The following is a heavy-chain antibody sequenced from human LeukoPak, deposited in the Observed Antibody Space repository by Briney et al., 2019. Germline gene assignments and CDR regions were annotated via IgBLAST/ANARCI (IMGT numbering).Heavy chain of an antibody. CDR3: ARDEGTYYYDSSGYYYNY. D-gene: IGHD3-22*01. CDR1: GYTFTCYY. Sequence: ASVKVSCKASGYTFTCYYMHWVRQAPGQGLEWMGWINPNSGGTNYAQKFQGRVTMTRDTSISTAYMELSRLRSDDTAVYYCARDEGTYYYDSSGYYYNYWGQGTLVTVSS. J-gene: IGHJ4*02. CDR2: INPNSGGT. V-gene: IGHV1-2*02.